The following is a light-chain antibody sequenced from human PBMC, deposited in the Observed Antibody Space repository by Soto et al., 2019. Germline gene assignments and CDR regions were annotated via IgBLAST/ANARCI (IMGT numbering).Light chain of an antibody. CDR3: QQYVTSPSIT. CDR1: ESIGDY. CDR2: AAS. V-gene: IGKV3-20*01. J-gene: IGKJ5*01. Sequence: EIVLTQSPAALSLSPGDRSTLSCWASESIGDYLAWYQQRPGQAPRLLIYAASRRASGTPHRFSGSGSERAFTLAISGLEPADFGVYYCQQYVTSPSITFGQGTRLEIK.